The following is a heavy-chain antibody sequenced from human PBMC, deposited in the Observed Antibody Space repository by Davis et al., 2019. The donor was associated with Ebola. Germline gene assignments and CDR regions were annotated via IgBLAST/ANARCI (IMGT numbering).Heavy chain of an antibody. CDR3: ARLCGGYNRPYWYFDL. J-gene: IGHJ2*01. CDR1: GGSISSYY. D-gene: IGHD5-24*01. CDR2: IYYSGST. Sequence: PGGSLRLSCTVSGGSISSYYWSWIRQPPGKGLEWIGYIYYSGSTNYNPSLKSRVTISVDTSKNQFSLKLSSVTAADTAVYYCARLCGGYNRPYWYFDLWGRGTLVTVSS. V-gene: IGHV4-59*08.